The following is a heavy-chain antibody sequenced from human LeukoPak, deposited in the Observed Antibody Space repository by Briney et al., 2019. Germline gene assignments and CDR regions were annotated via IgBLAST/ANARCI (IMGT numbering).Heavy chain of an antibody. Sequence: GASVKVSCKASGGTFSSYAISWVRQAPGQGLEWMGRIIPTFGTANYAQKFQGRVTITADKSTSTAYMELSSLRSEDTAVYYCARDTYYGSGSYYNEDYWGQGTLVTVSS. CDR3: ARDTYYGSGSYYNEDY. J-gene: IGHJ4*02. V-gene: IGHV1-69*06. D-gene: IGHD3-10*01. CDR2: IIPTFGTA. CDR1: GGTFSSYA.